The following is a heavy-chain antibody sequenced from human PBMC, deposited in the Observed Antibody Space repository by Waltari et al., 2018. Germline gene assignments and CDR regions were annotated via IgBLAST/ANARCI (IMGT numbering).Heavy chain of an antibody. J-gene: IGHJ4*02. Sequence: QVQLVQSGAEVERPGASVRISCKASGYTFTNYYVHWLRQAPGRGCEWLGIIDPEGGGTTYAPKFRDRLSLTRDTSTSVLYMALDNLNSDDSAIYFCARDRGTLGQLLVTYWGQGTQVLVSS. V-gene: IGHV1-46*01. D-gene: IGHD6-13*01. CDR2: IDPEGGGT. CDR1: GYTFTNYY. CDR3: ARDRGTLGQLLVTY.